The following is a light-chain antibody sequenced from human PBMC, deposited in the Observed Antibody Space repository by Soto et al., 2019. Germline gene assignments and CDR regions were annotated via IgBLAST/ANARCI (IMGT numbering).Light chain of an antibody. CDR1: QSVSSSY. V-gene: IGKV3-20*01. CDR3: QQYGSSLLFT. Sequence: EIVLTQSPGTLSLSPGERATLSCRASQSVSSSYLAWYQQKPGQAPRLLIYGASSRATGIPDRFSGSGSGTEFTVNISRLEPEDFSVYYCQQYGSSLLFTFGPGTKADIK. J-gene: IGKJ3*01. CDR2: GAS.